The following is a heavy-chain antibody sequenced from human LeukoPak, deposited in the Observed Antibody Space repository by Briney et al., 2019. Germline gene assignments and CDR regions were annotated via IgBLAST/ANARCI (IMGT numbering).Heavy chain of an antibody. Sequence: PGRSLRLSCAASGFTFSSYSMHWVRQAPGKGLEWVAVISYDGSNKYYADSVKGRFTISRDNAKNTLYLQMNSLRAEDTAVYYCAREVGPTLENGYSWGQGTLVTVSS. V-gene: IGHV3-30*03. J-gene: IGHJ4*02. CDR3: AREVGPTLENGYS. D-gene: IGHD1-26*01. CDR2: ISYDGSNK. CDR1: GFTFSSYS.